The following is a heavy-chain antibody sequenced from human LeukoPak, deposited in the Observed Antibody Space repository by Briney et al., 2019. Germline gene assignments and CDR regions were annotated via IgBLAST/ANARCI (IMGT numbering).Heavy chain of an antibody. CDR3: AVSASGYYYGIDY. CDR1: GYSISSGYY. CDR2: VYHSGNT. J-gene: IGHJ4*02. D-gene: IGHD3-22*01. V-gene: IGHV4-38-2*01. Sequence: SETLSLTCAVSGYSISSGYYWGWIRQPPGKGLERIGSVYHSGNTYYNPSLKSRVTISVDRSKNQFSLKLSSVTAADTAVYYCAVSASGYYYGIDYWGQGTLVTVSS.